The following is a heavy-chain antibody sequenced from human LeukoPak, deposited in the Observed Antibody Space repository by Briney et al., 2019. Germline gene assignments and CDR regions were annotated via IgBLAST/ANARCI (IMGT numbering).Heavy chain of an antibody. V-gene: IGHV4-59*12. CDR1: GGSISSYY. J-gene: IGHJ4*02. Sequence: SETLSLTCTVSGGSISSYYWSWIRQPPGKGLEWIGYICYSGSTNYNPPLKSRVTISVDTSKNQFSLKLSSVTAADTAVYYCARSKKGGFDYWGQGTLVTVSS. CDR2: ICYSGST. CDR3: ARSKKGGFDY.